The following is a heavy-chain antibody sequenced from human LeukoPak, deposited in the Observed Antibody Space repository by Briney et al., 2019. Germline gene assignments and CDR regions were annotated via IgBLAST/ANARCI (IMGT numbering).Heavy chain of an antibody. D-gene: IGHD6-13*01. V-gene: IGHV3-30*04. Sequence: GGSLRLSCAASGFTFSSYAMRWVRQAPGKGLEWVAVISYDGSNKYYADSVKGRFTISRDNSKNTLYLQMNSLRAEDTAVYYCASDSSTFYWGQGTLVTVSS. J-gene: IGHJ4*02. CDR1: GFTFSSYA. CDR2: ISYDGSNK. CDR3: ASDSSTFY.